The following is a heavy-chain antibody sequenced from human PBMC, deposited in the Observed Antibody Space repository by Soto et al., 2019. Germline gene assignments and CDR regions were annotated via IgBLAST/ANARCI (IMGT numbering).Heavy chain of an antibody. CDR2: IYYSGST. CDR1: GGSISSSSYY. J-gene: IGHJ5*02. D-gene: IGHD3-3*01. CDR3: ARTNFGVVPSHNWFDP. Sequence: NPSETLSLTCTVSGGSISSSSYYWGWIRQPPGKGLEWIGSIYYSGSTYYNPSLKSRVTISVDTSKNQFSLKLSSVTAADTAVYYCARTNFGVVPSHNWFDPWGQGTLVTVSS. V-gene: IGHV4-39*01.